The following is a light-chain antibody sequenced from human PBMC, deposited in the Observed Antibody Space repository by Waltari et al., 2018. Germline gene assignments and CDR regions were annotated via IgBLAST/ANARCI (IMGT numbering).Light chain of an antibody. CDR3: LQHHNYPWT. CDR1: QGIRKD. J-gene: IGKJ1*01. Sequence: DIQMTQSPSSLSASLGDRVPITCRASQGIRKDLGWYQRKPGKAPKRLIYAASSLQSGAPSRFSGSGSGTEFTLTITSLQPEDSATYYCLQHHNYPWTFGHGTKVEI. V-gene: IGKV1-17*01. CDR2: AAS.